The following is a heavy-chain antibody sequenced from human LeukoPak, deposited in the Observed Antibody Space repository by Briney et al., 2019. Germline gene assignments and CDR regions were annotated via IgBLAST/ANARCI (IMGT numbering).Heavy chain of an antibody. J-gene: IGHJ4*02. CDR3: ARDSGRDYYSSAGY. CDR1: GFNFSSYW. V-gene: IGHV3-11*01. D-gene: IGHD3-22*01. CDR2: ISDSGDTQ. Sequence: PGGSLRLSCAASGFNFSSYWMSWIRQAPGKGLEWVSYISDSGDTQYYADSVKGRFTISRDSGENSLYLQMNSLRVDDTAVYYCARDSGRDYYSSAGYWGQGTLVTVSS.